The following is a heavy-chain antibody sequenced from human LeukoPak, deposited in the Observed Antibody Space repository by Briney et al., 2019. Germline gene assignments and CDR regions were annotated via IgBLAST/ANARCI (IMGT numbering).Heavy chain of an antibody. D-gene: IGHD4-23*01. CDR3: ARGPNKYDGGNSGSAWFDP. CDR2: MNPNSGNT. V-gene: IGHV1-8*01. CDR1: RYTFTSYD. J-gene: IGHJ5*02. Sequence: ASVKVSCKASRYTFTSYDINGVRQATGQGLEWMEWMNPNSGNTGYAQKFQGRVTMTRNTSISTAYMELSSLRSEDTAVYHCARGPNKYDGGNSGSAWFDPWGQGTLVTVSS.